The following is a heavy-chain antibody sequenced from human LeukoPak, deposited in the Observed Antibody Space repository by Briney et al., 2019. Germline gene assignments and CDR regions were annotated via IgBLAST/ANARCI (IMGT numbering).Heavy chain of an antibody. V-gene: IGHV1-18*01. Sequence: ASVKVSCKASGYTFTGYGISWVRQAPGQGLEWMGWISAYNGNTNYAQKLQGRVTMTTDTSTSTAYMELRSLRSDDTAVYYCARDPKLNYYDSSGPVDYWGQGTLVTVSS. CDR2: ISAYNGNT. D-gene: IGHD3-22*01. CDR3: ARDPKLNYYDSSGPVDY. CDR1: GYTFTGYG. J-gene: IGHJ4*02.